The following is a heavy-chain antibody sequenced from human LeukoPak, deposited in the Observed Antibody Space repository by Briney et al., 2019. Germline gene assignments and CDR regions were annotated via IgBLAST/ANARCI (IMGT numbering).Heavy chain of an antibody. Sequence: RGGSLRLSCAASGFPFSNYWMTWVRQTPGKGREWVANIKEDGSKIYFVVFVKGRFTISRDNATTSLYLQMNSLRAEDTAVYYCARNPVFGSDSTGYRAFDIWGQGIMVTVSS. J-gene: IGHJ3*02. CDR2: IKEDGSKI. CDR1: GFPFSNYW. CDR3: ARNPVFGSDSTGYRAFDI. V-gene: IGHV3-7*01. D-gene: IGHD3-22*01.